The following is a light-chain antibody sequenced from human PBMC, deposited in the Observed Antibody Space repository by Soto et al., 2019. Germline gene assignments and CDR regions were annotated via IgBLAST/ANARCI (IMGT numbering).Light chain of an antibody. V-gene: IGKV1-5*01. CDR1: QSISRW. J-gene: IGKJ1*01. Sequence: DIQMTQSPSTLSASVGDRVTITCRASQSISRWFAWYQQKPGKAPNLLIHDASSVERGVPSRFIGSGSGTEFTLTISSLQPDDFAAYYCQQYNSYRTFGQGTKVEIK. CDR3: QQYNSYRT. CDR2: DAS.